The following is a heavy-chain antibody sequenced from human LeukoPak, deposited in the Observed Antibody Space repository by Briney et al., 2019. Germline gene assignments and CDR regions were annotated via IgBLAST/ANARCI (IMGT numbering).Heavy chain of an antibody. Sequence: GASVKVSCEASGYTFTDYYLHWVRQAPGQGLEWMGWINPNSGGTNYAQKFQGRVTMTRDTSISTAYMELNSVIFDDTAVYYCAKAGTAGGSPRYDFDYWGQGTRVTVSS. D-gene: IGHD6-13*01. J-gene: IGHJ4*02. CDR1: GYTFTDYY. CDR3: AKAGTAGGSPRYDFDY. CDR2: INPNSGGT. V-gene: IGHV1-2*02.